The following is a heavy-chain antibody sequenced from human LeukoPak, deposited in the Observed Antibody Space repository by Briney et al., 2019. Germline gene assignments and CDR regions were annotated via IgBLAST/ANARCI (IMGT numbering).Heavy chain of an antibody. D-gene: IGHD3-22*01. CDR2: INPNSGGT. CDR1: GYTFTGYY. Sequence: GASVKVSCKASGYTFTGYYMHWVRQAPGQGLEWMGRINPNSGGTNYAQKFQGRVTMTRDTSICTAYMELSRRRSDDTAVYYCARDLVTMIDMYYFDYWGQGTLVTVSS. J-gene: IGHJ4*02. CDR3: ARDLVTMIDMYYFDY. V-gene: IGHV1-2*06.